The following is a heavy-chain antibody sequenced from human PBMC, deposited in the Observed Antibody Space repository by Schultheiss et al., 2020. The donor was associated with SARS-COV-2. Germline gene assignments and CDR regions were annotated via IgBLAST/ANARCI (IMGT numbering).Heavy chain of an antibody. CDR3: ARGYRYYYYAMDV. Sequence: SETLSLTCTVSGDSISRGDYHWSWIRQPPGKGLDWIGYIYYSGSTYYNPSLKSRVTISVDTSKNQFSLKVNSVTAADTAVYYCARGYRYYYYAMDVWGQGTTVTVSS. V-gene: IGHV4-30-4*08. D-gene: IGHD5-18*01. CDR2: IYYSGST. CDR1: GDSISRGDYH. J-gene: IGHJ6*02.